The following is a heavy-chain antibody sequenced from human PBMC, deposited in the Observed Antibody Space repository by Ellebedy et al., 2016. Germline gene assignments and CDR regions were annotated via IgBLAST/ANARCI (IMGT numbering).Heavy chain of an antibody. J-gene: IGHJ4*02. V-gene: IGHV3-30*03. CDR3: LRDHRFDTNKRFDY. D-gene: IGHD2-8*01. Sequence: GESLKISXAASGFTFSTYDMHWVRQAPGKGLEWVALISEDGSTASYADSVQGRFTISRDNSKNTLHLQMNSLKPEDTAVYYCLRDHRFDTNKRFDYWGQGTLVTVSS. CDR1: GFTFSTYD. CDR2: ISEDGSTA.